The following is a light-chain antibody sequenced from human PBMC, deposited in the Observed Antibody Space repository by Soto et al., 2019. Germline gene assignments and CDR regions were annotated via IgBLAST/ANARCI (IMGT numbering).Light chain of an antibody. Sequence: EIVLTQSPGTLSFSPGERSTLSCRSSQSVSSNYLAWYQQKPGQAPRLLIYGASSGATGIPDRFSASGSGTDFTLTISRLEPEDFAVYFCQQYGSSPLTFGGGTKVDIK. J-gene: IGKJ4*01. CDR2: GAS. CDR1: QSVSSNY. CDR3: QQYGSSPLT. V-gene: IGKV3-20*01.